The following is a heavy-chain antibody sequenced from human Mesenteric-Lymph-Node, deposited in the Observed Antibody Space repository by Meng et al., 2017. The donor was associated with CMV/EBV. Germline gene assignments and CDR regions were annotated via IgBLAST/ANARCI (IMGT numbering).Heavy chain of an antibody. Sequence: GSLRLSCAASGLTVSSNYMSWVRQAPGKGLEWVSVIYSGGSTYYADSVKGRFTISRDTSKNTLYLQMISLRAEDTAVYYCARIRSDYYSGMDVWGPGTTVTVSS. CDR3: ARIRSDYYSGMDV. V-gene: IGHV3-53*01. CDR1: GLTVSSNY. CDR2: IYSGGST. D-gene: IGHD4-17*01. J-gene: IGHJ6*02.